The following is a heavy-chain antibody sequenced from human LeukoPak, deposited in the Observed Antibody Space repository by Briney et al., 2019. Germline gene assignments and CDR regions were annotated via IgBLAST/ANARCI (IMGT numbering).Heavy chain of an antibody. J-gene: IGHJ4*02. CDR3: ARLDILTGNYYYFNF. D-gene: IGHD3-9*01. Sequence: GGSLRLSCAASGFTFSSYWMHWVRQAPGKGLVWVSPINPDGTVTTYADSVKGRFTISRDNAKNTLYLQMNSLRAEDTAVYYCARLDILTGNYYYFNFWGQGTLVTVSS. CDR1: GFTFSSYW. CDR2: INPDGTVT. V-gene: IGHV3-74*01.